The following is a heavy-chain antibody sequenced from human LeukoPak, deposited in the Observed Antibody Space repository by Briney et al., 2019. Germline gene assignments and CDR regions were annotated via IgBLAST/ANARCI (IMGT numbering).Heavy chain of an antibody. CDR3: AGGQMFTSGGFDD. CDR1: GFSVSNKY. CDR2: IYTGGDT. Sequence: GGSLRLSCAASGFSVSNKYMSWVRQAPGKGLEWVSVIYTGGDTYYADSVRGRFTISRDDSKNTVNLQMNSLRAEDTALYYCAGGQMFTSGGFDDWGPGNLLTVSS. D-gene: IGHD6-19*01. J-gene: IGHJ4*02. V-gene: IGHV3-53*01.